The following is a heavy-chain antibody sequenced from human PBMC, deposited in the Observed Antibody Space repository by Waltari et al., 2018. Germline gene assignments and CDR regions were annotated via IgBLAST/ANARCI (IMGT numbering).Heavy chain of an antibody. CDR3: ARHAFGNSGWHFFDY. CDR2: FDPSGTYT. Sequence: EVQLVQSGAEIKKPGESLRISCQGSGYIFTNHWITWVRQMPGKGLEWMGRFDPSGTYTNYSPSFQGHVTVSADKSISTAYRQWSSLKASDTAIYYCARHAFGNSGWHFFDYWGQGTLVTVSS. V-gene: IGHV5-10-1*03. J-gene: IGHJ4*02. CDR1: GYIFTNHW. D-gene: IGHD6-19*01.